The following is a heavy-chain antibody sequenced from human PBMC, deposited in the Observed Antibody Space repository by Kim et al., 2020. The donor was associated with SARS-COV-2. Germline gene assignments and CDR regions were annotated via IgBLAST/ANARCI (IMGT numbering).Heavy chain of an antibody. CDR1: GGTFNSYT. D-gene: IGHD3-16*01. J-gene: IGHJ4*02. CDR2: IVPMLDKT. Sequence: SVKGYCKASGGTFNSYTLSWVRQAPGKGLEWMGRIVPMLDKTDYAQKFQGRFTITAYVFSMTFLHLVGGVMSESTWSYYCARVASLLGEDYWGQGTLVT. V-gene: IGHV1-69*08. CDR3: ARVASLLGEDY.